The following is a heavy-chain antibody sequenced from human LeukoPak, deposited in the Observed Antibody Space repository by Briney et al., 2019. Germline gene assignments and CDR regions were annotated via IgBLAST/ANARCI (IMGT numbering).Heavy chain of an antibody. Sequence: ASVKVSCKASGYTFTTYYMHWMRQAPGQGPEWMGIINPRGVSTDYAQKFQGGITMTSDTSTRTVYMELNSLRSDDTAVYFCARVGSAAATADYWGQGTLVTVSS. CDR1: GYTFTTYY. J-gene: IGHJ4*02. V-gene: IGHV1-46*01. D-gene: IGHD6-25*01. CDR2: INPRGVST. CDR3: ARVGSAAATADY.